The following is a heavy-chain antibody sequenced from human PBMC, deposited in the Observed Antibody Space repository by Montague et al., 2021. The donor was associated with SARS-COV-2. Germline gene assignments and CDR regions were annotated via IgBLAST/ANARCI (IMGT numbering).Heavy chain of an antibody. J-gene: IGHJ4*02. V-gene: IGHV2-5*02. Sequence: PALVKPTQTLTLTCTFSGFSLSISGVGVGWIRQPPGKALEWLALIYLDDDKRYSPSLKSRLTITKDTSKNQVVLTMTNMDPVDTATCYCAHRPWLATHFDYWGQGTLVTVSS. D-gene: IGHD6-19*01. CDR3: AHRPWLATHFDY. CDR2: IYLDDDK. CDR1: GFSLSISGVG.